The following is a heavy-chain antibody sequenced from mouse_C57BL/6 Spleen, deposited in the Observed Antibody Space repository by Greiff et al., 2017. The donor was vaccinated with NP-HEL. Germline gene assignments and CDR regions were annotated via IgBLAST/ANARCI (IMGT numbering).Heavy chain of an antibody. CDR3: ARLEGYFDC. J-gene: IGHJ2*01. CDR1: GYTFTSYW. Sequence: QVQLQQPGAELVMPGASVKLSCKASGYTFTSYWMHWVKQRPGQGLEWIGEIDPSDSYTNYNQKFKGKSTLTVDKSSSTAYMQISSLTSEDSAVYYCARLEGYFDCWGQGTTLTVSS. V-gene: IGHV1-69*01. CDR2: IDPSDSYT.